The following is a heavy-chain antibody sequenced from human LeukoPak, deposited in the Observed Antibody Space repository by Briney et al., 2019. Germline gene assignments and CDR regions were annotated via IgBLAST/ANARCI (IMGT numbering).Heavy chain of an antibody. J-gene: IGHJ4*02. Sequence: GESLKISCQCFGYPFTTSWIGWVRQLPGKGLEWTAIIYAGNSDAKYSPSFQGQVSISTDRSISTADLHWSSLKASDTAIYYCAIINHPDGRVYWGQGTLVTVSS. CDR2: IYAGNSDA. V-gene: IGHV5-51*01. CDR1: GYPFTTSW. CDR3: AIINHPDGRVY. D-gene: IGHD5-24*01.